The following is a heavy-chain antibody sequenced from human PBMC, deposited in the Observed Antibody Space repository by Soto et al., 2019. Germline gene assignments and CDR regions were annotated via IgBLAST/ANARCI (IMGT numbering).Heavy chain of an antibody. CDR2: IWYDGSNK. D-gene: IGHD4-17*01. Sequence: QVQLVESGGGVVQPGRSLRLSCAASGFTFSSYGMHWVRQAPGKGLEWVAVIWYDGSNKYYADSVKGRFTISRDNSKNTLYLQMNSLRAEDTAVYYCARGRRDHDYGPTTYFDIWGQGTMVTVSS. J-gene: IGHJ3*02. V-gene: IGHV3-33*01. CDR3: ARGRRDHDYGPTTYFDI. CDR1: GFTFSSYG.